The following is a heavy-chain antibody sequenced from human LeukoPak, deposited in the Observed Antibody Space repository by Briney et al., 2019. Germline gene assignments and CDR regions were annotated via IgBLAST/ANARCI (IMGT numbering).Heavy chain of an antibody. CDR3: ARGEDSSGYYGHSYWYFDL. D-gene: IGHD3-22*01. V-gene: IGHV1-2*02. CDR2: INPNSGGT. CDR1: GYTFTGYY. Sequence: GASVKVSCKASGYTFTGYYMHWVRQAPGQGLEWMGWINPNSGGTNYAQKFQGRVTMTRDTSISTAYMELSRLRSDDTAVYYCARGEDSSGYYGHSYWYFDLWGRGTLVTVSS. J-gene: IGHJ2*01.